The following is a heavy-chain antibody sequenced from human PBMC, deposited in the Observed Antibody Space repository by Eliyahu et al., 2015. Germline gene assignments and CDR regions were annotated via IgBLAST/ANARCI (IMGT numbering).Heavy chain of an antibody. CDR2: MDTAGDT. V-gene: IGHV3-13*01. J-gene: IGHJ6*02. D-gene: IGHD3-10*01. Sequence: EVQLVESGGGLVQRGGXXRLACXGXGFTVSNSDMYWVRQVKGKGLEWVSGMDTAGDTYYPDSVRGRFTISRENGNNSLYLQMDNLSAGDTAVYFCTRDVGNGMDVWGQGTTVTVSS. CDR3: TRDVGNGMDV. CDR1: GFTVSNSD.